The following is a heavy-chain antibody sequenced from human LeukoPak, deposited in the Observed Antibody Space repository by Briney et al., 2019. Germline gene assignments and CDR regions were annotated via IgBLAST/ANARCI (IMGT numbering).Heavy chain of an antibody. J-gene: IGHJ4*02. D-gene: IGHD2-21*01. CDR1: GFTFTNYA. CDR3: AKDGGGNCYDPIDF. Sequence: GGSLRLSCAFSGFTFTNYAMSWVRQAPGKGLERISGITDSGRSSYFADSVRGRFTISRDKPKNTLYLQMNSLRAEDTALYFCAKDGGGNCYDPIDFWGQGILVTVSS. V-gene: IGHV3-23*01. CDR2: ITDSGRSS.